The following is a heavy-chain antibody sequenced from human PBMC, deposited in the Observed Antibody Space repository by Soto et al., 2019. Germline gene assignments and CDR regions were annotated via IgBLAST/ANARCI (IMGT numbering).Heavy chain of an antibody. CDR2: ISRSSAYI. V-gene: IGHV3-21*01. CDR1: GFTFSSYS. CDR3: ANSDRVYYDTSAFLVY. Sequence: GSLRLSCAASGFTFSSYSFHWVRQAPGKGLEWVSSISRSSAYIYYADSVKGRFTISRDNAKNSLYLQMNSLRAEDTAIYYCANSDRVYYDTSAFLVYWGQGALVTVSS. D-gene: IGHD3-22*01. J-gene: IGHJ4*02.